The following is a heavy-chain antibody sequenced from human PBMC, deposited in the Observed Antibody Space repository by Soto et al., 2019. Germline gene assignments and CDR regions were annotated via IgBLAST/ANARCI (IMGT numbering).Heavy chain of an antibody. CDR1: EDTFSRYT. V-gene: IGHV1-69*02. CDR2: IIPIAAIA. Sequence: QVQLVQSGAEVKKPGSTVKVSCKASEDTFSRYTINWVRQAPGQGLEWMGRIIPIAAIANYTQKFQGRVTITVDKSSTTAYMELSSLRSDDTALYYCARGSTIVRGAPSWFDPWGQGTLVTVSS. J-gene: IGHJ5*02. CDR3: ARGSTIVRGAPSWFDP. D-gene: IGHD3-10*01.